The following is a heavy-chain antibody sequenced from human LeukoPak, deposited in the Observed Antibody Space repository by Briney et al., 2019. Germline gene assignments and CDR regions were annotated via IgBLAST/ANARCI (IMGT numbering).Heavy chain of an antibody. CDR1: GYTFTGYY. D-gene: IGHD2-2*01. CDR3: ARGVNNIVVVPAAGGLGFDP. Sequence: ASVKVSCKASGYTFTGYYMHWVRQAPGQGLEWMGWISAYNGNTNYAQKLQGRVTMTTDTSTSTAYMELRSLRSDDTAVYYCARGVNNIVVVPAAGGLGFDPWGQGTLVTVSS. V-gene: IGHV1-18*04. J-gene: IGHJ5*02. CDR2: ISAYNGNT.